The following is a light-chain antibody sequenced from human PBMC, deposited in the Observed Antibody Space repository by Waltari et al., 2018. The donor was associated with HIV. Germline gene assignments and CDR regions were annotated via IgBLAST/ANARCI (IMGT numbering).Light chain of an antibody. V-gene: IGLV2-14*03. CDR3: SSYTSSSTSVV. Sequence: QSALTQPASVSGSPGQSITISCTGTSSDVGDYNYVSWYQQHPGKAPKLMIYDVTNRPSGISKRFSGSKSGNTASLTISGLQAEYEADYYCSSYTSSSTSVVFGGGTKLTVL. CDR2: DVT. CDR1: SSDVGDYNY. J-gene: IGLJ2*01.